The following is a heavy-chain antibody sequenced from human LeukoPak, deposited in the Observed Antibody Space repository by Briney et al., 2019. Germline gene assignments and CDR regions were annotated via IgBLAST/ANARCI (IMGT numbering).Heavy chain of an antibody. Sequence: ASVKVSGKASGYTFTSYDINWVRQATGQGLEWMGWMNPNSGNTGYAQKFQGRVTITADESTSTAYMELSSLRSEDTAVYYCARFPSLGQWGDYWGQGTLVTVSS. CDR2: MNPNSGNT. J-gene: IGHJ4*02. D-gene: IGHD6-19*01. CDR1: GYTFTSYD. V-gene: IGHV1-8*01. CDR3: ARFPSLGQWGDY.